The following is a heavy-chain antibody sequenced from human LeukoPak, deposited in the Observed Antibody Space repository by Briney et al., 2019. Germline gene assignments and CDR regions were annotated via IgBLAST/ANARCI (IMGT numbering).Heavy chain of an antibody. CDR3: ARDPRTSGYSYGLGY. CDR2: IIPSFGTA. Sequence: ASVTVSRKASGGTFSNYAISWVRQAPGQGLDWMGGIIPSFGTANYSQKFQGRVTITADESTSTAYMELSSLRSEDTAIYYCARDPRTSGYSYGLGYWGQGTLVTVSS. V-gene: IGHV1-69*01. J-gene: IGHJ4*02. CDR1: GGTFSNYA. D-gene: IGHD5-18*01.